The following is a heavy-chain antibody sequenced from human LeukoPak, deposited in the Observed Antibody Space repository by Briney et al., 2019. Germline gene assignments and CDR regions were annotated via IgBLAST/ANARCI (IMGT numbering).Heavy chain of an antibody. J-gene: IGHJ5*02. CDR3: ARGGLVGAISWFDP. V-gene: IGHV1-69*05. D-gene: IGHD1-26*01. CDR1: GGTFSSYA. CDR2: IIRICGTA. Sequence: SVKVSCKASGGTFSSYAIRWVRQAPWQGLEWMGGIIRICGTANYAQKFEGRVTITTDESTSTAYMELSSLRSEDTAVYYCARGGLVGAISWFDPWGQGTLVTVSS.